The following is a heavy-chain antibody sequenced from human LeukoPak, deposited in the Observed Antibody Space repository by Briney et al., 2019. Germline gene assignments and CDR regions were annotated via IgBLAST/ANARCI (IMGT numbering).Heavy chain of an antibody. CDR2: IIPIFGTA. CDR1: GGTFSSYA. D-gene: IGHD2-15*01. Sequence: ASVKVSCKASGGTFSSYAISWVRQAPGQGLEWMGGIIPIFGTANYAQKFQGRVTITTDESTSTAYMELSSLRSEDTAVYYCARSEDYCNGGSCRSYFDYWGQGTLVTVSS. J-gene: IGHJ4*02. V-gene: IGHV1-69*05. CDR3: ARSEDYCNGGSCRSYFDY.